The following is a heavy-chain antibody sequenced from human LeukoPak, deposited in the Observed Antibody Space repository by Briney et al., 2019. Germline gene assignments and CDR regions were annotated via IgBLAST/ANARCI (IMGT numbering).Heavy chain of an antibody. J-gene: IGHJ6*03. D-gene: IGHD1-1*01. CDR2: INPNSGGT. Sequence: ASVKVSCKASGYTFTGYYMHWVRQAPGQGLEWMGWINPNSGGTNYAQKFQGRVTMTRNTSISTAYRELSSLRSENTAVYYCARANTRLNDYYYYMDVWGKGTTVTISS. CDR3: ARANTRLNDYYYYMDV. CDR1: GYTFTGYY. V-gene: IGHV1-2*02.